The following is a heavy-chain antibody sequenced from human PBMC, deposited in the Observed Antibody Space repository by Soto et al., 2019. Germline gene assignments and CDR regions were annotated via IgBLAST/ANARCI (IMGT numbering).Heavy chain of an antibody. CDR2: INPNSGGT. CDR1: GYTFTGYY. Sequence: ASVKVSCKASGYTFTGYYMHWVRQAPGQGLEWMGWINPNSGGTNYAQKFQGWVTMTRDTSISTAYMELSRLRSDDTAVYYCARDRAGDEDPHYYFDYWGQGTLVTVSS. V-gene: IGHV1-2*04. D-gene: IGHD7-27*01. CDR3: ARDRAGDEDPHYYFDY. J-gene: IGHJ4*02.